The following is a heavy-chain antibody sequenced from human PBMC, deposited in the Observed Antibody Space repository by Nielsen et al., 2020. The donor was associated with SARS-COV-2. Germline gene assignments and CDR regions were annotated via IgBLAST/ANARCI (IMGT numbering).Heavy chain of an antibody. CDR1: GFPFDDYV. D-gene: IGHD3-10*01. CDR3: AKALGFGDYGMDV. V-gene: IGHV3-9*01. Sequence: SLKISCAASGFPFDDYVMHWVPQAPGKGLEWVSGISWNSGSIGYADSVKGRFTIFRDNAKNALFLQMKSLRAEDTDLYYCAKALGFGDYGMDVWGQGTTVTVSS. CDR2: ISWNSGSI. J-gene: IGHJ6*02.